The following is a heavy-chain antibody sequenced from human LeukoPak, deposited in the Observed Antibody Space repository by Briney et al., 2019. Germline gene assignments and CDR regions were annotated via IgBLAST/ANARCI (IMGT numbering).Heavy chain of an antibody. CDR3: ARDSYDILTGYYSGPDY. Sequence: GTSLRLSCAASGFTFSSFGMHWVRQAPGKGLEWVTLIWYDGSSEYYVDSVKGRLTISRDNSKNTLYLQINSLRAEDTAVYYCARDSYDILTGYYSGPDYWGQGTLVTVSS. CDR1: GFTFSSFG. CDR2: IWYDGSSE. V-gene: IGHV3-33*01. D-gene: IGHD3-9*01. J-gene: IGHJ4*02.